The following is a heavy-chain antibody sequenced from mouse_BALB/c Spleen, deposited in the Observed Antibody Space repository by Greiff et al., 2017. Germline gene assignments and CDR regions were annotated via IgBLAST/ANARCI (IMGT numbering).Heavy chain of an antibody. V-gene: IGHV1-69*02. CDR2: IYPSDSYT. J-gene: IGHJ4*01. CDR1: GYTFTSYW. D-gene: IGHD1-1*01. CDR3: TRRPTVSYAMDY. Sequence: VQLQQPGAELVRPGASVKLSCKASGYTFTSYWINWVKQRPGQGLEWIGNIYPSDSYTNYNQKFKDKATLTVDKSSSTAYMQLSSPTSEDSAVYYCTRRPTVSYAMDYWGQGTSVTVSS.